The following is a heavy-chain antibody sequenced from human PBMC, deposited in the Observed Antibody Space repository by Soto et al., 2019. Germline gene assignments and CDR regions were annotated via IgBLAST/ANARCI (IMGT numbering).Heavy chain of an antibody. D-gene: IGHD2-21*01. Sequence: QVHLLESGPGLAEPSGTLSLTCTVSGGSISSRNRGSWVRQSPGKGLEWIGEVSHSGSTNSNPSQKGRVTISLDKSNNQFSLNLESMTAADAAVYFCANSRGLGLMDAWGKGTTVVVSS. J-gene: IGHJ6*03. CDR3: ANSRGLGLMDA. V-gene: IGHV4-4*02. CDR2: VSHSGST. CDR1: GGSISSRNR.